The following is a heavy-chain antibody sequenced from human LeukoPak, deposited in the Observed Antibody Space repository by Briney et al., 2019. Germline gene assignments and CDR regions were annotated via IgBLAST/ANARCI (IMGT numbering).Heavy chain of an antibody. J-gene: IGHJ4*02. Sequence: KPSETLSLTCAVYGGSFSGYYWSWIRQPPGKQLEWIGEINHSGSTNYNPSLKSRVTISLDTSKNQFSLRLTSVTAADTAVYYCARNILGANAFDYWGQGILVTVSS. CDR1: GGSFSGYY. CDR3: ARNILGANAFDY. D-gene: IGHD1-26*01. V-gene: IGHV4-34*01. CDR2: INHSGST.